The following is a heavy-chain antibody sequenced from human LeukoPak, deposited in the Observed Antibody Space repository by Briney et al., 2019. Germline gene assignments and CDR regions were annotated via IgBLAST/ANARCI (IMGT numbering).Heavy chain of an antibody. CDR2: INPNSGGT. J-gene: IGHJ4*02. CDR1: GYTFTGYY. V-gene: IGHV1-2*02. Sequence: ASVKVSCKASGYTFTGYYMHWVRQAPGQGLEWMRWINPNSGGTNYAQKFQGRVTMTRDTSISTAYMELSRLRSDDTAVYYCARVYNIADHFDYWGQGTLVTVSS. CDR3: ARVYNIADHFDY. D-gene: IGHD6-13*01.